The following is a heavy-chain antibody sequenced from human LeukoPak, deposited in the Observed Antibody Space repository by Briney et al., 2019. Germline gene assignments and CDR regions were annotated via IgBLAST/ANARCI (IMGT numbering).Heavy chain of an antibody. D-gene: IGHD1-26*01. V-gene: IGHV4-39*01. CDR2: IYYSGST. CDR3: ARRSLYSGSYNY. Sequence: SETLSLTCTVSGGSISSSSYYWGWIRQPPGKGLEWIGSIYYSGSTYYNPSLKSRVTISVDTSKNQFSLKLSSVTAADTAVYYCARRSLYSGSYNYGGQGTLVTVSS. CDR1: GGSISSSSYY. J-gene: IGHJ4*02.